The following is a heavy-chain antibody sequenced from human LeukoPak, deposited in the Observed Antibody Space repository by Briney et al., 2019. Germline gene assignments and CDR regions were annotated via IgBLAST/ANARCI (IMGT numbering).Heavy chain of an antibody. J-gene: IGHJ6*03. Sequence: GASVKVSCKASGYTFTSYYMHWVRQAPGQGLEWMGIINPSGGSTSYAQKFQGRVTMTRDTSTSTVYMELSSLRYEDTAVYYCASTSRKSYYYYYMDVWGKGTTVTVSS. D-gene: IGHD6-6*01. V-gene: IGHV1-46*01. CDR2: INPSGGST. CDR3: ASTSRKSYYYYYMDV. CDR1: GYTFTSYY.